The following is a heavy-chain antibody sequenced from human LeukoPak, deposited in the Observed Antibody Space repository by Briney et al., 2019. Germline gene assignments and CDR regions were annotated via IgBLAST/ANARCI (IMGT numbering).Heavy chain of an antibody. V-gene: IGHV1-8*01. CDR2: MNPDSGNT. D-gene: IGHD2-8*01. Sequence: GASVKVSCKAARYTFTSYDINWVRQAPGQGLEWMGWMNPDSGNTGYAQKFQGRVTMTRNTSINTAYMELGGLTSDDTAIYFCTRGSHRGYCTTSDCYTVDFWGQGTLVSVSS. CDR1: RYTFTSYD. CDR3: TRGSHRGYCTTSDCYTVDF. J-gene: IGHJ4*02.